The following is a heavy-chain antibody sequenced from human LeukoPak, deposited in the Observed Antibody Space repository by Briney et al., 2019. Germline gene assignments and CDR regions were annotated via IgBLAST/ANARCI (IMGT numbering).Heavy chain of an antibody. V-gene: IGHV3-23*01. CDR3: AKDHLIVATTDLDY. CDR2: ISGSGGST. Sequence: GGSQRLSCAASGFTFSSYAMSWVRQAPGKGLEWVSAISGSGGSTYYADSVKGRFTISRDNSKNTLYLQMNSLRAEDTAVYYCAKDHLIVATTDLDYWGQGTLVTVSS. J-gene: IGHJ4*02. D-gene: IGHD5-12*01. CDR1: GFTFSSYA.